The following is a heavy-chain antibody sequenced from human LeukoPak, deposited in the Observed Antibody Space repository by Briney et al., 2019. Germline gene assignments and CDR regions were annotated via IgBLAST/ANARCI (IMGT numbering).Heavy chain of an antibody. D-gene: IGHD3-22*01. CDR1: GGTFSSYA. CDR3: ARGRDDSSGYYYGSYDY. CDR2: IIPIFGTA. J-gene: IGHJ4*02. V-gene: IGHV1-69*13. Sequence: SVRVSCKASGGTFSSYAISWVRQAPGQGLEWMGGIIPIFGTANYAQKFQGRVTITADESTSTAYMELSSLRSEDTAVYYCARGRDDSSGYYYGSYDYWGQGTLVTVSS.